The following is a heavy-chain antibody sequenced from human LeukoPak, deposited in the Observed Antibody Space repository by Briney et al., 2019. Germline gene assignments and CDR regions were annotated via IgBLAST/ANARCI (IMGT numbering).Heavy chain of an antibody. CDR3: AKPHSSGYYFPTFDP. J-gene: IGHJ5*02. CDR2: ISGSGGST. D-gene: IGHD3-22*01. V-gene: IGHV3-23*01. Sequence: PGGSLRLSCAASGFTFSSYAMSWVRQAPGKGLEWVSAISGSGGSTYYADSVKGRFTISRDNSKNTLYLQMNSLRAEDTAVYYCAKPHSSGYYFPTFDPWGKGTLVTVSS. CDR1: GFTFSSYA.